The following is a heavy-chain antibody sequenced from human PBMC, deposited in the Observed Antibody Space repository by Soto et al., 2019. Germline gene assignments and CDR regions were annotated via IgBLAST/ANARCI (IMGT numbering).Heavy chain of an antibody. J-gene: IGHJ4*02. V-gene: IGHV3-64D*06. D-gene: IGHD3-3*02. CDR2: ISSNGGST. CDR1: GFTFSSYA. CDR3: VKDFGSFAFILDY. Sequence: GPLRLTCSAPGFTFSSYAMHWVRQAPGKGLEYVSAISSNGGSTYYADSVKGRFTISRDNSKNTLYLQMSSLRAEDKAVYYCVKDFGSFAFILDYWGQGTLVTVYS.